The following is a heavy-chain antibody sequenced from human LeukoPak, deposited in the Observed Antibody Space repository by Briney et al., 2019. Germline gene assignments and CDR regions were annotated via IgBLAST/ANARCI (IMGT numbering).Heavy chain of an antibody. Sequence: SVKVSCKASGGTFSSYAVSWVRQAPGQGLEWMGGIIPIFGTANYAQKFQGGVTITADESTSTAYMELSSLRSEDTAVYYCAREGEKYDFWSGYLDYWGQGTLVTVSS. CDR1: GGTFSSYA. V-gene: IGHV1-69*13. CDR2: IIPIFGTA. J-gene: IGHJ4*02. D-gene: IGHD3-3*01. CDR3: AREGEKYDFWSGYLDY.